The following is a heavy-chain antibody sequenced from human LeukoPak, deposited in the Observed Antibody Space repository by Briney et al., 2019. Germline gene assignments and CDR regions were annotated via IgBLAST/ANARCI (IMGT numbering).Heavy chain of an antibody. Sequence: SVKVSCKASGGTFSSYAISWVRQAPGQGLEWMGGIIPIFGTANYAQKFQGRVTITADESTSTAYMELSSLRSEDTAVYYCARDYYGSGSYDPRIYGMDVWGQGTTVTVS. CDR3: ARDYYGSGSYDPRIYGMDV. CDR1: GGTFSSYA. J-gene: IGHJ6*02. V-gene: IGHV1-69*13. CDR2: IIPIFGTA. D-gene: IGHD3-10*01.